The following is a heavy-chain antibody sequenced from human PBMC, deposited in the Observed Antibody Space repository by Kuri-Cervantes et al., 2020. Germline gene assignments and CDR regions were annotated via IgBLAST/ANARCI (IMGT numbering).Heavy chain of an antibody. J-gene: IGHJ4*02. D-gene: IGHD1-26*01. CDR1: GYTLTGYY. Sequence: ASVKVSCKASGYTLTGYYMHWVRQAPGQGLEWMGWINPNSGGTNYAQKFQGRVTMTRDTSISTAYMELSRLRYDDTAVYYCARGGEGQHLGIGVYWGQGTLVTVSS. CDR3: ARGGEGQHLGIGVY. CDR2: INPNSGGT. V-gene: IGHV1-2*02.